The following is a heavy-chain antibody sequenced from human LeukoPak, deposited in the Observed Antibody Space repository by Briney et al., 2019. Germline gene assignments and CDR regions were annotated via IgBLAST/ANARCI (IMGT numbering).Heavy chain of an antibody. V-gene: IGHV3-23*01. CDR3: ASQDYGGNYFDY. Sequence: PGGSLRLSCAASGFTFIDSDMSWVRQAPGKGLEWVSAISGSGGSTYYADSVKGRFTISRDNSKNTLYLQMNSLRAEDTAVYYCASQDYGGNYFDYWGQGTLVTVSS. D-gene: IGHD4-23*01. CDR1: GFTFIDSD. J-gene: IGHJ4*02. CDR2: ISGSGGST.